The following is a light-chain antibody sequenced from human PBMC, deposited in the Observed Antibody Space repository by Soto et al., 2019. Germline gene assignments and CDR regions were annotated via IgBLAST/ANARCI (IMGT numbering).Light chain of an antibody. Sequence: QSALTQHASVSGSPGQSITISCTGTSSDVGGYNYVSWYQQHPGKAPKLMIYEVSNRPSGVSNRFSGSKSGNTASLTISGLQAEYEADYYCSSYTSSSTLVFGTGTKLTVL. J-gene: IGLJ1*01. CDR3: SSYTSSSTLV. CDR1: SSDVGGYNY. V-gene: IGLV2-14*01. CDR2: EVS.